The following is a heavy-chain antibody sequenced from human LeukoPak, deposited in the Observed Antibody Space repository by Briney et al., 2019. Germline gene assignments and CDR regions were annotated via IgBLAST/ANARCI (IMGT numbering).Heavy chain of an antibody. CDR3: ARGGKATVVTV. J-gene: IGHJ4*02. D-gene: IGHD4-23*01. CDR1: GGSISSYY. Sequence: PSETLSLTCTVSGGSISSYYWSWIRQPAGKGLEWIGRIYSSVSTNYNPSLKSRVTMSVDTSKNQFSLKLSSVTAADTAVYYCARGGKATVVTVWGQGTLVTVSS. CDR2: IYSSVST. V-gene: IGHV4-4*07.